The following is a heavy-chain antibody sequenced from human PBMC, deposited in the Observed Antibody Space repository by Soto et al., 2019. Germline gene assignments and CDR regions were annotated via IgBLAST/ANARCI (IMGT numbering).Heavy chain of an antibody. CDR1: GTTFSNYG. J-gene: IGHJ6*02. V-gene: IGHV1-18*01. Sequence: ASVKVSCKASGTTFSNYGVSWVRQAPGQGLEWMGWITTYNGNTEYAQKFQGRVTMTTDASTSTAYMELGSLRSDDTAIYYCARALTGYGMDVWGQGTTVTVSS. CDR2: ITTYNGNT. CDR3: ARALTGYGMDV.